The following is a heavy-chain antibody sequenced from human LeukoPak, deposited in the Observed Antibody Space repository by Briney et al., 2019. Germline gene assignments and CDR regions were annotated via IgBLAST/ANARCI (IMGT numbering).Heavy chain of an antibody. CDR1: GGSISSGGYY. V-gene: IGHV4-31*03. D-gene: IGHD2-2*03. Sequence: SQTLSLTCTVSGGSISSGGYYWSWIRQHPGKGLEWIGYIYYSGSTYYNPSLKSRVTISVDTSKNQFSLKLSSVTAADTAVYYCARDGDCSSTSCYSGGGYFDPWGQGTLVTVSS. J-gene: IGHJ5*02. CDR2: IYYSGST. CDR3: ARDGDCSSTSCYSGGGYFDP.